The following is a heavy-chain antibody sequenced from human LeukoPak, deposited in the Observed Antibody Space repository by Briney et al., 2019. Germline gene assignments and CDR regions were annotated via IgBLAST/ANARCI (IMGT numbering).Heavy chain of an antibody. CDR1: GFTFSSYA. V-gene: IGHV3-30-3*01. D-gene: IGHD5-24*01. J-gene: IGHJ4*02. CDR2: ISYDGSNK. CDR3: ARDGGWLQHFDY. Sequence: GRSLRLSCAASGFTFSSYAMHWVRQAPGKGLEWVAVISYDGSNKYHADSVKGRFTISRDNSKNTLYLQMNSLRAEDTAVYYCARDGGWLQHFDYWGQGTLVTVSS.